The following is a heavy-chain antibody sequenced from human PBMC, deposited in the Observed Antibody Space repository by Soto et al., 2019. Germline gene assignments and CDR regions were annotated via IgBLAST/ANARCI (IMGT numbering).Heavy chain of an antibody. CDR3: AREHYDFWSGYYNDY. CDR2: IKQDGSEK. D-gene: IGHD3-3*01. Sequence: EVQLVESGGGLVQPGGSLRLSCAASGFTFSSYWMSWVRQAPGKGLEWVANIKQDGSEKYYVDSVKGRFTISRDNAKNSLYLQMNSLRAEDTAVYYCAREHYDFWSGYYNDYWGQGTLVTVSS. CDR1: GFTFSSYW. V-gene: IGHV3-7*01. J-gene: IGHJ4*02.